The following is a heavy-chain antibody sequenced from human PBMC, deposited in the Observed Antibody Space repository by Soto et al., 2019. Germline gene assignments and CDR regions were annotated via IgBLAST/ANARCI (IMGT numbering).Heavy chain of an antibody. CDR3: ARDLAVVTDYYYYYGMDV. D-gene: IGHD3-16*01. V-gene: IGHV1-69*01. CDR1: GGTFSSYA. Sequence: QVQLVQSGAEVKKPGSSVKVSCKASGGTFSSYAISWVRQAPGQGLEWMGGIIPIFGTANYAQKFQGRVTITADESTSTAYMELSSLRSEDTAVYYCARDLAVVTDYYYYYGMDVWGQGTTVTVSS. J-gene: IGHJ6*02. CDR2: IIPIFGTA.